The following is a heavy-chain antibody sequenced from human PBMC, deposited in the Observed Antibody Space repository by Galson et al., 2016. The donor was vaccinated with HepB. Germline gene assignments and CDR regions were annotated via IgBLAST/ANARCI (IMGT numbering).Heavy chain of an antibody. CDR1: GFSLTKNN. CDR3: AKGRNYYDNRGYFAD. J-gene: IGHJ4*02. CDR2: ISTGGSYI. Sequence: SLRLSCAASGFSLTKNNMNWVRQAPGKGLEWVSSISTGGSYIYYADSVKGRFTISRDNAKNSLYLQMNSLRAEDTAVYYCAKGRNYYDNRGYFADWGQGTLVTVSS. V-gene: IGHV3-21*04. D-gene: IGHD3-22*01.